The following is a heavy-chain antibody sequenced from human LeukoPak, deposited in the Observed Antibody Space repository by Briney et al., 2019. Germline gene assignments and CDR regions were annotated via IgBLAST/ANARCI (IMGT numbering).Heavy chain of an antibody. CDR1: GGSFSGDY. Sequence: SETLSLTCAVYGGSFSGDYCSWIRHPPGKGLEWIGEINHSGSTNYNPSLKSRVTISVDTSKHQFSLKLSSVNAADTDVYYCARGHLAAPLDYWGQGTLVTVSS. D-gene: IGHD6-25*01. CDR3: ARGHLAAPLDY. J-gene: IGHJ4*02. V-gene: IGHV4-34*01. CDR2: INHSGST.